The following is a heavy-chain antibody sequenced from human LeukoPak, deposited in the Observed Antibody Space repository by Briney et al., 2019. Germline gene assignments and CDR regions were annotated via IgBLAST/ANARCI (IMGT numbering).Heavy chain of an antibody. CDR2: IHTSGST. CDR1: GGSISSYY. J-gene: IGHJ6*03. Sequence: PSETLSLTCTVSGGSISSYYWSWIRQPAGKGLEWIGRIHTSGSTNYNPSLKSRVTMSVDTSKNQCSLKLSSVTAADTAVYYCARERDRATMGYYYYYMDVWGKGTTVTISS. D-gene: IGHD1-26*01. V-gene: IGHV4-4*07. CDR3: ARERDRATMGYYYYYMDV.